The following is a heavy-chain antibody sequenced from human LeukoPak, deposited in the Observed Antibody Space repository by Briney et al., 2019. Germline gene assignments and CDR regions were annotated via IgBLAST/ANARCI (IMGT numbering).Heavy chain of an antibody. J-gene: IGHJ6*02. V-gene: IGHV3-23*01. D-gene: IGHD3-10*01. CDR2: ISGSGGST. Sequence: GGSLRLSCAASGFTFSSYATSWVRQAPGKGLEWVSAISGSGGSTYYADSVKGRFTISRDNSKNTLYLQMNSLRAEDTAVYYCAKRASMVFNYYYGMDVWGQGTTVTVSS. CDR1: GFTFSSYA. CDR3: AKRASMVFNYYYGMDV.